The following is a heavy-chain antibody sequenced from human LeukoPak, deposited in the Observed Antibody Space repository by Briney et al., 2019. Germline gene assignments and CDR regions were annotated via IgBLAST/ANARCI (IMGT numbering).Heavy chain of an antibody. CDR1: GYTFISYF. Sequence: GASVKVSCKASGYTFISYFMHWVRQAPGQGLKWMGIINPSGGSTSYAQKFQGRVTMTRDTSTSTVYMEPSSLRSEDTAVYYCAREDRHCSGGSCPDYWGQGTLVTVSS. V-gene: IGHV1-46*01. J-gene: IGHJ4*02. CDR2: INPSGGST. CDR3: AREDRHCSGGSCPDY. D-gene: IGHD2-15*01.